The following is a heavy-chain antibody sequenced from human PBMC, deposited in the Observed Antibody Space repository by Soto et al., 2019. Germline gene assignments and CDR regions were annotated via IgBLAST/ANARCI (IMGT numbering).Heavy chain of an antibody. V-gene: IGHV3-30-3*01. CDR3: ARDGGY. Sequence: PGGSLRLSCAASGFTFSSYAMHWVRQAPGKGLEWVAIISYAGNSKYYADSVKGRFTISRDNSKNTLYLQMNSLRAEDTAVYYCARDGGYWGQGTMVTVSS. J-gene: IGHJ4*02. CDR2: ISYAGNSK. CDR1: GFTFSSYA.